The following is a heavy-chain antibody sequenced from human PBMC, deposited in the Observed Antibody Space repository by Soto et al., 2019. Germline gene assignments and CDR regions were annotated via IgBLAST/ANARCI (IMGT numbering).Heavy chain of an antibody. CDR3: ATGPAMVLRYFDY. J-gene: IGHJ4*02. V-gene: IGHV1-24*01. CDR2: FDPEDGET. Sequence: ASVKVSCKVSGYTLTELSMHWVRQAPGKGLEWMGGFDPEDGETIYAQKFQGRVTITEDTSTDTAYMELSSLRSEDTAVYYCATGPAMVLRYFDYWGQGTLVTVSS. CDR1: GYTLTELS. D-gene: IGHD5-18*01.